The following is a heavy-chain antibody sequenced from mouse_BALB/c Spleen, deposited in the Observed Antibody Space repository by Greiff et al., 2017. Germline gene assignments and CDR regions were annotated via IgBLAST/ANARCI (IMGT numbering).Heavy chain of an antibody. CDR3: ARDGSQRDYFDY. CDR2: INPSTGYT. D-gene: IGHD1-1*01. Sequence: VQLQESGAELAKPGASVKMSCKASGYTFTSYWMHWVKQRPGQGLEWIGYINPSTGYTEYNQKFKDKATLTADKSSSTAYMQLSSLTSEDSAVYYCARDGSQRDYFDYWGQGTTLTVSS. CDR1: GYTFTSYW. J-gene: IGHJ2*01. V-gene: IGHV1-7*01.